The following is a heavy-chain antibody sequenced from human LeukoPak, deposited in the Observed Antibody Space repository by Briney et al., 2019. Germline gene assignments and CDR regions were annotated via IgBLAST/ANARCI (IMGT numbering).Heavy chain of an antibody. Sequence: KTSETLSLTCTVSGASINYYYWSWIRQPPGKGLEWIGYIYYRGSTNYNPPLNSRVTISVDTSKNQFSLKLTSVTAADTAVYYCARTTGNYGYYFDYWGQGTLVTISS. CDR2: IYYRGST. CDR3: ARTTGNYGYYFDY. CDR1: GASINYYY. J-gene: IGHJ4*02. D-gene: IGHD1-7*01. V-gene: IGHV4-59*01.